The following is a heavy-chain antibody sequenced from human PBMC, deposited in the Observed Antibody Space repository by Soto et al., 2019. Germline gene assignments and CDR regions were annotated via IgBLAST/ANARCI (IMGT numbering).Heavy chain of an antibody. Sequence: SETLSLTCTVSGGSISSYYWSWIRQPPGKGLEFIGYLYYGRSANYNPSLKSRVTLSVDTSTNQCSLTLSSMTAADTAVYYCALRSMAVVPEYWGQGTLVTVSS. V-gene: IGHV4-59*01. CDR2: LYYGRSA. D-gene: IGHD3-22*01. CDR1: GGSISSYY. J-gene: IGHJ4*02. CDR3: ALRSMAVVPEY.